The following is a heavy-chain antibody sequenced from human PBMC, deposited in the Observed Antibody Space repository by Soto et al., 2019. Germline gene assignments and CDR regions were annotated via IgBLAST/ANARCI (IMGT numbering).Heavy chain of an antibody. CDR2: INHSGST. V-gene: IGHV4-34*01. J-gene: IGHJ5*02. CDR3: ARGTVSGAGTSKRIKFDP. CDR1: GGSFSGYY. Sequence: SETLSLTCAVYGGSFSGYYWCWIRQPPGKGLEWIGEINHSGSTNYNPSLKSRVTISVDTSKNQFSLKLSSVTAADTAVYYCARGTVSGAGTSKRIKFDPWGQGTLVTVSS. D-gene: IGHD6-13*01.